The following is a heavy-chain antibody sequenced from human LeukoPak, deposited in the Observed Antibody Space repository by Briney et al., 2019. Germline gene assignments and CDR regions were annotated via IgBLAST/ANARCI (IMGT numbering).Heavy chain of an antibody. CDR3: ARDTAMDDFDY. CDR1: GGTFSSYA. J-gene: IGHJ4*02. V-gene: IGHV1-69*05. CDR2: IIPIFGTA. Sequence: SVKVSCKASGGTFSSYAISWVRQAPGQGLEWMGGIIPIFGTANYAQKFQGRVTMTRNTSISTAYMELSSLRSEDTAVYYCARDTAMDDFDYWGQGTLVTVSS. D-gene: IGHD5-18*01.